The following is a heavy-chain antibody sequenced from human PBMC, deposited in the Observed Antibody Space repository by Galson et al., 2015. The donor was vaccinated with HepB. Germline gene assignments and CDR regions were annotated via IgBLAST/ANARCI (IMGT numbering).Heavy chain of an antibody. J-gene: IGHJ6*03. CDR1: GGSFSGYY. CDR2: INHSGTT. Sequence: SETLSLTCAVYGGSFSGYYWTWIRQPPGKGLVWLGEINHSGTTHYNPSLKSRLTISADTSKKQFSLTVRSVTAAETAVYYCARASSVAGTTTRHHRHYYVDVWDKGTTVTVSS. CDR3: ARASSVAGTTTRHHRHYYVDV. D-gene: IGHD1-1*01. V-gene: IGHV4-34*01.